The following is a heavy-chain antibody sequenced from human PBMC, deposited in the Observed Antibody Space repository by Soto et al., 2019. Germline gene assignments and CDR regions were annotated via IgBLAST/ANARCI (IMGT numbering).Heavy chain of an antibody. V-gene: IGHV5-51*01. D-gene: IGHD3-3*01. CDR1: GWNFYSYR. CDR2: IYPGDSDT. Sequence: GEALQISDKGCGWNFYSYRIGRVRQKPRKSLEGMGFIYPGDSDTRYSPSFQGQVTISADKSISTAYLQWSSLKASDTAMYYCARHGAYYDFWSGYPGMYYGMDVWGQGTTVTVSS. J-gene: IGHJ6*02. CDR3: ARHGAYYDFWSGYPGMYYGMDV.